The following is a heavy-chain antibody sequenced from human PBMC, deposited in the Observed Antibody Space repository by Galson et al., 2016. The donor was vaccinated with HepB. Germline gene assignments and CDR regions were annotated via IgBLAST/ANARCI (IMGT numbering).Heavy chain of an antibody. J-gene: IGHJ4*02. V-gene: IGHV3-30*04. CDR2: ISHDERHK. CDR1: GFTFSSYA. D-gene: IGHD6-19*01. Sequence: SLRLSCAASGFTFSSYAMHWVRQAPGKGLEWVALISHDERHKTYAASVRGRFTVSRDNSYHTLYLQLSGLRVEDTAVYFCARDHSSGWYEAYFDYWGQGTLVTVSS. CDR3: ARDHSSGWYEAYFDY.